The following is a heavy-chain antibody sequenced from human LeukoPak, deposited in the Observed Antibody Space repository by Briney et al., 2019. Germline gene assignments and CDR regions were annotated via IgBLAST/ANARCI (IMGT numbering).Heavy chain of an antibody. Sequence: SETLSLTCTVSGGSFSSSSYYWGWIRQPPGKGLEWIGYIYYSGSTNYNPSLKSRVTISVDTSKNQFSLKLSSVTAADTAVYYCARRRGSYYPPGDNDAFDIWGQGTMVTVSS. D-gene: IGHD1-26*01. CDR2: IYYSGST. CDR1: GGSFSSSSYY. V-gene: IGHV4-61*05. J-gene: IGHJ3*02. CDR3: ARRRGSYYPPGDNDAFDI.